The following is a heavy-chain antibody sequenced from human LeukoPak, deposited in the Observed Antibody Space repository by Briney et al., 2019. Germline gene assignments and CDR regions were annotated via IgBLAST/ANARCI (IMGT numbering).Heavy chain of an antibody. V-gene: IGHV3-15*07. CDR1: GFIFSNAW. J-gene: IGHJ4*02. CDR3: TTTYYFGRSGYSYFDY. CDR2: IKSKTGYGTI. D-gene: IGHD3-22*01. Sequence: GGSLRLSCAASGFIFSNAWMNWVRQAPGKGLEWAGRIKSKTGYGTIDYAAPVKGRFTISRDDSKNALYLEMNSLKTEDTAVYYCTTTYYFGRSGYSYFDYWGQGALVTVSS.